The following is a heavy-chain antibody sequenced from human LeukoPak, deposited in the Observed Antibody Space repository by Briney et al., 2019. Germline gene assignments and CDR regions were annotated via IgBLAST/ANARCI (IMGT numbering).Heavy chain of an antibody. CDR3: AKGGLAAAGSKRYFQH. V-gene: IGHV3-23*01. J-gene: IGHJ1*01. CDR2: ISGSGGST. Sequence: GGSLRLSCAASGFTFSSYAMSWVRQAPGKGLEWVSAISGSGGSTYYADSVKGRFTISRDNSKNTLYLQMNSLRAEDTAVYYCAKGGLAAAGSKRYFQHWGQGTLVIVSS. CDR1: GFTFSSYA. D-gene: IGHD6-13*01.